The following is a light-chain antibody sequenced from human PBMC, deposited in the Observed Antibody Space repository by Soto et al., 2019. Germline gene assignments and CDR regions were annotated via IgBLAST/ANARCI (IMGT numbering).Light chain of an antibody. V-gene: IGLV3-1*01. CDR3: QAWVSSTVV. CDR2: QDT. Sequence: SYELTQPPSVSVTPGQTASITCSGDKLGDKYACWYQQKPGQSPVLVIYQDTKRPSGIPERFSGSNSGNTATLTISGTQAMDEADYYCQAWVSSTVVFGGGTKLTVI. CDR1: KLGDKY. J-gene: IGLJ2*01.